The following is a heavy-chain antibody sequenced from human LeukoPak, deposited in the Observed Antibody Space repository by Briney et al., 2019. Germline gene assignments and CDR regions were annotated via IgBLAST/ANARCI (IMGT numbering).Heavy chain of an antibody. J-gene: IGHJ4*02. D-gene: IGHD3-16*01. Sequence: SETLSLTCTVSGGYISSSTSFWAWIRQPPAQALEWIGNVYYSGNTHYNPSLKSRVTISLDTSKSQFSLRLTSVTAADTAVYFCARHGLYQDYGYWGQGILVTVSS. CDR2: VYYSGNT. V-gene: IGHV4-39*01. CDR1: GGYISSSTSF. CDR3: ARHGLYQDYGY.